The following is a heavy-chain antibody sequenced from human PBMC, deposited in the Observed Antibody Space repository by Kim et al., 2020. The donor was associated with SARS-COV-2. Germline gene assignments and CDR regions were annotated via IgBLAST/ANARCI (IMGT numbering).Heavy chain of an antibody. D-gene: IGHD6-13*01. J-gene: IGHJ4*02. V-gene: IGHV4-39*07. Sequence: PSLKSRVTISVDTSKNQFSLKLSSVTAADTAVYYCARGVAAAGTGGLFDYWGQGTLVTVSS. CDR3: ARGVAAAGTGGLFDY.